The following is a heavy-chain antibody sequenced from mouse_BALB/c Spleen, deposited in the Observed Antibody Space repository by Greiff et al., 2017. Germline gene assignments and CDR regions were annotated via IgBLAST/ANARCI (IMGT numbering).Heavy chain of an antibody. CDR3: AMVSTMITTGYYFDY. CDR2: ISSGGSYT. J-gene: IGHJ2*01. D-gene: IGHD2-4*01. CDR1: GFTFRSYG. Sequence: EVQLVESGGDLVKPGGSLKLSCAASGFTFRSYGMSWVRQTPDKRLEWVATISSGGSYTYYPDSVKGRFTISRDNAKNTLYLQMSSLKSEDTAMYYCAMVSTMITTGYYFDYWGQGTTLTVSS. V-gene: IGHV5-6*01.